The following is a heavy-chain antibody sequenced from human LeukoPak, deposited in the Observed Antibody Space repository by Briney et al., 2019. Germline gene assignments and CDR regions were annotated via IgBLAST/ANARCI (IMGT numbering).Heavy chain of an antibody. CDR2: IIPIFGTA. CDR1: GGTFSSYA. J-gene: IGHJ4*02. D-gene: IGHD2-15*01. CDR3: ARDHRMTRGSNFDY. Sequence: GASVKVSCTASGGTFSSYAISWVRQAPGQGLEWMGGIIPIFGTANYAQKFQGRVTITADKSTSTAYMELSSLRSEDTAVYYCARDHRMTRGSNFDYWGQGTLVTVSS. V-gene: IGHV1-69*06.